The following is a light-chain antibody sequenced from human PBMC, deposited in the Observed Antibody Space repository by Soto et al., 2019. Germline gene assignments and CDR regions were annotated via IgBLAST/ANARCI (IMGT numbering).Light chain of an antibody. J-gene: IGKJ1*01. Sequence: EVVMTQSPATLSVSPGERATLSCRASQSVSSNLAWYQQKPGQAPRLLIYGASTRATGIPARFSGSGSGTAFTLTISSLQSEDFAVYYCQQYNNWPPSTFGQGTKVDIK. CDR2: GAS. V-gene: IGKV3-15*01. CDR1: QSVSSN. CDR3: QQYNNWPPST.